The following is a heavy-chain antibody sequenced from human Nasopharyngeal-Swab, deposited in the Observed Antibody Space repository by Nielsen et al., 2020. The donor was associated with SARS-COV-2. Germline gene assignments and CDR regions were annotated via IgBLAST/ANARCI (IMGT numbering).Heavy chain of an antibody. CDR3: ARPARRGLNWFDP. CDR2: ISYDGSSN. J-gene: IGHJ5*02. Sequence: GRSRRLSWAASGFIFSTYAMHWVRQAPGKGLEWVALISYDGSSNYYAHSVKGRFTISRDNSKNTLYLQMNSLRGEDTAVYYCARPARRGLNWFDPWGQGTLVTVSS. CDR1: GFIFSTYA. D-gene: IGHD3-22*01. V-gene: IGHV3-30-3*01.